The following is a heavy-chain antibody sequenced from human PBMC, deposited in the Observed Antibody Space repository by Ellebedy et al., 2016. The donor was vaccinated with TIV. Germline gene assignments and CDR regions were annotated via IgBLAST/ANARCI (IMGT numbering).Heavy chain of an antibody. V-gene: IGHV4-39*07. Sequence: MPSETLSLTCTVSGGSISNSDYYWNWIRQPPGKGLEWLGSIYYSGSAYYNPSLTSRVTVSVDTSKNQFSLNLSSVTAADTAGYYCAREPALPRGRFDTWGQGTLVTVSS. CDR1: GGSISNSDYY. CDR3: AREPALPRGRFDT. D-gene: IGHD1-14*01. J-gene: IGHJ5*02. CDR2: IYYSGSA.